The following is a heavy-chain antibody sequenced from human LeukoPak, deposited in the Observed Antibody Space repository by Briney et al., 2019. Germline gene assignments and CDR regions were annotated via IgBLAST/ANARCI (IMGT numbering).Heavy chain of an antibody. J-gene: IGHJ4*02. CDR1: GYTFTSYY. V-gene: IGHV1-58*02. D-gene: IGHD3/OR15-3a*01. CDR3: AADDLIFGY. Sequence: ASVKVSCKASGYTFTSYYMHWVRQARGQRLEWIGWIVVGSGKTNYAQKFQERVTITRDMSTNTAYMELSSLRSEDTAVYYCAADDLIFGYWGQGTLVTVSS. CDR2: IVVGSGKT.